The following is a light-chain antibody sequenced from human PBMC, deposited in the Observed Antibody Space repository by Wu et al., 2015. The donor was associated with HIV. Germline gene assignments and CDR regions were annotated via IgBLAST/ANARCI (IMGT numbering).Light chain of an antibody. Sequence: EIVMTQSPATLSVSPGERATLSCRASQSVSSNLAWYQQKPGQAPRLLIYGASTRATGIPARFSGSGSGTEFTLTISSMQSEDFAVYYCQQYNNWPGTFGQGTKAGDQT. CDR1: QSVSSN. J-gene: IGKJ2*01. CDR3: QQYNNWPGT. CDR2: GAS. V-gene: IGKV3-15*01.